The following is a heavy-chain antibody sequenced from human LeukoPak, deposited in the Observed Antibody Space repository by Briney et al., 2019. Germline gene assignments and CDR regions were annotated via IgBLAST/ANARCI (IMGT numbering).Heavy chain of an antibody. CDR1: GYTFTGYY. D-gene: IGHD3-10*01. CDR2: INPNSGGT. CDR3: ARDLWFGELLPNPIDY. J-gene: IGHJ4*02. Sequence: ASVKVSCKASGYTFTGYYMHWVRQAPGQGLEWMGRINPNSGGTNYAQKFLGRVTMTGDTSISTAYMELSRLRSDDTAVYYCARDLWFGELLPNPIDYWGQGTLVTVSS. V-gene: IGHV1-2*06.